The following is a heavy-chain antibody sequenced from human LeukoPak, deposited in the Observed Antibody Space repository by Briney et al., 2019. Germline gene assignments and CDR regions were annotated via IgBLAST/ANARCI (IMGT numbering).Heavy chain of an antibody. CDR2: FDPEDGET. D-gene: IGHD2-2*02. V-gene: IGHV1-24*01. J-gene: IGHJ4*02. CDR1: GYTLTELS. Sequence: ASVKVSCKVSGYTLTELSMHWVRQAPGKGLEWMGGFDPEDGETIYAQKFQGRVTMTEDTSTDTAYMELSSLRSEYTAVYYCATFGSSRVPAAIYRVDFDYWGQGTLVTVSS. CDR3: ATFGSSRVPAAIYRVDFDY.